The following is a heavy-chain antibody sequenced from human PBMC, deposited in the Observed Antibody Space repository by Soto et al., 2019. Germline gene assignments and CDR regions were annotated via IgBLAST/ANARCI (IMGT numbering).Heavy chain of an antibody. Sequence: VQLVESGGDLVQPGGSLRLSCAASGFTFSSYEMNWFRQSPGKGLEWVSYISSTGTSMEYADSVKGPFTISRDNAKNSLPLQLNSLRDEDTAVYYCDRETHFIDYWGQGTLVSVSA. J-gene: IGHJ4*02. CDR2: ISSTGTSM. CDR3: DRETHFIDY. V-gene: IGHV3-48*03. CDR1: GFTFSSYE.